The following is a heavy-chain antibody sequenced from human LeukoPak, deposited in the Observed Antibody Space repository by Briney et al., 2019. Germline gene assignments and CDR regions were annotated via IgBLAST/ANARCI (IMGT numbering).Heavy chain of an antibody. J-gene: IGHJ5*02. CDR2: ISSSSSYI. Sequence: GGSLRLSCAASGFTFSSYSMNWVRQAPGKGLEWVSSISSSSSYIYYADSVKGRFTISRDNSKNTLYLQMNSLRAEDTAVYYCAKDREGSGSPRGFDPWGQGTLVTVSS. CDR1: GFTFSSYS. CDR3: AKDREGSGSPRGFDP. V-gene: IGHV3-21*04. D-gene: IGHD3-10*01.